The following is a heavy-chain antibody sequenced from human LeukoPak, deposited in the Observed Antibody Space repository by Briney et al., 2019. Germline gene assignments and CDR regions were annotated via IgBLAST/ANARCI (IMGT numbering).Heavy chain of an antibody. CDR2: INHSGST. J-gene: IGHJ5*02. D-gene: IGHD3-10*01. V-gene: IGHV4-34*01. CDR3: ARHGWLYDSGTYYAFDP. CDR1: GGSFSGYY. Sequence: SETLSLTCAVYGGSFSGYYWSWIRQPPGKGLEWIGEINHSGSTNYNPSLKRRVTISVDTSKNQFSLKLSSVTAADTAVYYCARHGWLYDSGTYYAFDPWGQGTLVTVSS.